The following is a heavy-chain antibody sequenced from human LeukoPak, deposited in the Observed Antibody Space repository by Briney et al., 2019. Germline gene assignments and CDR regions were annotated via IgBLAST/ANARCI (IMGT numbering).Heavy chain of an antibody. CDR3: ARDMVRGVFTTRTIDY. V-gene: IGHV3-7*01. CDR1: GFTFSTYW. J-gene: IGHJ4*02. Sequence: GGSLRLSCAASGFTFSTYWMSWVRQAPGKGLEWVANIKQDGSEKYYVDSVEGRFTISRDNARNSLYLQMNSLRAEDTAVYYCARDMVRGVFTTRTIDYWGRGTLVTVSS. D-gene: IGHD3-10*01. CDR2: IKQDGSEK.